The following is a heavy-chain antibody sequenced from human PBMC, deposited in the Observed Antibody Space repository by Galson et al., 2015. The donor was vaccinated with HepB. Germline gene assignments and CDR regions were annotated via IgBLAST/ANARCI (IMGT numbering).Heavy chain of an antibody. CDR3: AREYKNYGFDY. Sequence: SVKVSCKASGYTSTTYYIHWVRQAPGQGLEWMGIINPSGGSSSYAQKFQDRVTMTRDTSTRTVYMELSSLRSEDTALYYCAREYKNYGFDYWGQGSLVTVSS. CDR1: GYTSTTYY. V-gene: IGHV1-46*01. J-gene: IGHJ4*02. D-gene: IGHD1-7*01. CDR2: INPSGGSS.